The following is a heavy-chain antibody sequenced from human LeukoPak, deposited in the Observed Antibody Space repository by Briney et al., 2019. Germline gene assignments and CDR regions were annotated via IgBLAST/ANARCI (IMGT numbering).Heavy chain of an antibody. CDR3: ARSPISMIVGHYYYYMDV. CDR1: GYSISSGYY. V-gene: IGHV4-38-2*02. Sequence: KSSETLSLTCTVSGYSISSGYYWGWIRQPPGKGLEWIGSIYHSGSTSYNPSLKSRVTISVDTSKDQFSLNLSSVTGADTAVYYCARSPISMIVGHYYYYMDVWGKGTTVTVSS. D-gene: IGHD3-22*01. CDR2: IYHSGST. J-gene: IGHJ6*03.